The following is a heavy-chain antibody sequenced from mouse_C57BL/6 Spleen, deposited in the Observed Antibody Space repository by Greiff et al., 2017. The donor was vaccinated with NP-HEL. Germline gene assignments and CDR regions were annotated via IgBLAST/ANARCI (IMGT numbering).Heavy chain of an antibody. Sequence: QVQLQQPGAELVMPGASVKLSCKASGYTFTSYWMHWVKQRPGQGLEWIGEIDPSDSYTNYNQKFKGKSTLTVDKSSSTAYMQLSSLTSEDSAVYYCARTVRYYGSSPYAMDYWGQGTSVTVSS. J-gene: IGHJ4*01. CDR2: IDPSDSYT. V-gene: IGHV1-69*01. CDR1: GYTFTSYW. CDR3: ARTVRYYGSSPYAMDY. D-gene: IGHD1-1*01.